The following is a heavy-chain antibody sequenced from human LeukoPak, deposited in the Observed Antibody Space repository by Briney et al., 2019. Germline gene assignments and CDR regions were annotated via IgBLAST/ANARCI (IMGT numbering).Heavy chain of an antibody. CDR1: GGSFSYYY. J-gene: IGHJ5*02. D-gene: IGHD1-14*01. CDR3: ARVPRTGGRNWIDP. V-gene: IGHV4-34*01. Sequence: SETLSLTCAVYGGSFSYYYWSWIRQPPGKGLEWIGEINDRGSTNHNPSLKSRVTISVDTSKNEFSLKLSSVTAADTAVYYCARVPRTGGRNWIDPWGQGTLVTVSS. CDR2: INDRGST.